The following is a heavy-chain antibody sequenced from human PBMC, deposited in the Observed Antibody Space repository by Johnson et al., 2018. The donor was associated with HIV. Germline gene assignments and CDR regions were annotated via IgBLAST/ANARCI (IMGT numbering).Heavy chain of an antibody. CDR1: GFSFSNYD. Sequence: VQLVESGGGLVQPGGSLRLSCAASGFSFSNYDMHWVRQATGKGLEWISLIGTAGDTYYPYSVKGRFTVSRENARNSLYLQMNSLRAGDTAVYYCARDGNSGSYLENNAFDIWGQGTTVTVSS. D-gene: IGHD1-26*01. CDR2: IGTAGDT. CDR3: ARDGNSGSYLENNAFDI. V-gene: IGHV3-13*01. J-gene: IGHJ3*02.